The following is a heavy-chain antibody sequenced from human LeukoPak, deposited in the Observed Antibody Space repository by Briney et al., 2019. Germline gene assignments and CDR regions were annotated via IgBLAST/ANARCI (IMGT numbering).Heavy chain of an antibody. D-gene: IGHD5-18*01. V-gene: IGHV4-39*01. CDR2: IYYTGSA. CDR3: ARRGYSYGYRWFDP. J-gene: IGHJ5*02. Sequence: SETLSLTCTVSGASINSNNYYWGWIRQPPGKGLEWIGTIYYTGSAYYNPSLKGRVTISVDTSKNQFSLRLSSVTAADTAVYYCARRGYSYGYRWFDPWGQGTLVTVSS. CDR1: GASINSNNYY.